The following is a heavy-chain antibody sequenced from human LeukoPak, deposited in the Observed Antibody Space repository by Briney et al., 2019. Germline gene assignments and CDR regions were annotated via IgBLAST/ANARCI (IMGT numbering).Heavy chain of an antibody. D-gene: IGHD5-18*01. CDR3: AKRSLTAMVLRGCFDY. V-gene: IGHV3-23*01. Sequence: PGGSLRLSCAASGFTFSSYAMSWVRQAPGEGLEWVSAISGSGGSTYYADSVKGRFTISRDNSKNTLYLQMNSLRAEDTAVYYCAKRSLTAMVLRGCFDYWGQGTLVTVSS. CDR1: GFTFSSYA. CDR2: ISGSGGST. J-gene: IGHJ4*02.